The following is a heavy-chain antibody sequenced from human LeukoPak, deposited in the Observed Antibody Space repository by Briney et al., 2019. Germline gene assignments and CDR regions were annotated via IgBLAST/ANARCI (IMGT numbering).Heavy chain of an antibody. CDR1: GYTFTGYY. CDR2: INPNSGGT. Sequence: ASVKVSCKASGYTFTGYYMHWVRQAPGQGPEWMGWINPNSGGTNYAQKFQGRVTMTRDTSISTAYMELSRLRSDDTAVYYCARRGPDSSGYYYLYDYWGQGTLVTVSS. CDR3: ARRGPDSSGYYYLYDY. J-gene: IGHJ4*02. V-gene: IGHV1-2*02. D-gene: IGHD3-22*01.